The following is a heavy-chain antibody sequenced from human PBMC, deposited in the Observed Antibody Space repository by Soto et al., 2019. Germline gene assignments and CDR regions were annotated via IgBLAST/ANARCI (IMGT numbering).Heavy chain of an antibody. CDR3: ARLGIVGATSYYYYGMDV. Sequence: PSETLSLTCAVSGGSINSGGYSWSWIRQPPGKGLEWVGYLYYSGSTYYNPSLKSRVTISVDTSKNQFSLKLSSVTAADTAVYYCARLGIVGATSYYYYGMDVWGQGTTVTVSS. CDR2: LYYSGST. J-gene: IGHJ6*02. D-gene: IGHD1-26*01. CDR1: GGSINSGGYS. V-gene: IGHV4-30-2*03.